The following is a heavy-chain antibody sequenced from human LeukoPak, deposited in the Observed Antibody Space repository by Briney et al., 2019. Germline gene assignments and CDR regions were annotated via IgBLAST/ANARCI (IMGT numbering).Heavy chain of an antibody. CDR2: IYYSGST. J-gene: IGHJ2*01. Sequence: SETLSLTCTASGGSISSYYWSWIRQPPGKGLEWIGYIYYSGSTNYNPSHKRRVTISVDTSKNQFSLKLSSVTAADTAVYYCVRSDPTLGYCSSSSCYYWSFDLWGRSTLVTVSS. CDR3: VRSDPTLGYCSSSSCYYWSFDL. CDR1: GGSISSYY. D-gene: IGHD2-2*01. V-gene: IGHV4-59*01.